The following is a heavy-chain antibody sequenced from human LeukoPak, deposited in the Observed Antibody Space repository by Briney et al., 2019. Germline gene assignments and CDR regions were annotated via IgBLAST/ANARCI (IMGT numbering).Heavy chain of an antibody. CDR2: IYTSGST. CDR1: GGSISSGSYY. Sequence: SETLSLTCTVSGGSISSGSYYWSWIRQPAGKGLEWIGRIYTSGSTNYNPSLKSRVTISVDTSKNQFSLKLSSVTAADTAVYYCARGRHRQSGYSYGYSGFDYWGQGTLVTVSS. J-gene: IGHJ4*02. V-gene: IGHV4-61*02. D-gene: IGHD5-18*01. CDR3: ARGRHRQSGYSYGYSGFDY.